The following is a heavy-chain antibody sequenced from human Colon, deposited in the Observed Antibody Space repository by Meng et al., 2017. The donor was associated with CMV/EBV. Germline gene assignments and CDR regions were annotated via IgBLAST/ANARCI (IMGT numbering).Heavy chain of an antibody. D-gene: IGHD2-2*03. CDR3: ARGGYCSSTSCSDYYYYGMDV. V-gene: IGHV3-7*01. Sequence: GESLKISCAASGFTFSSYWMSWVRQAPGKGLEWVANIKQDGSEKYYVDSVKGRFTISRDNAKNSLYLQMNSLRAEDTAVYYCARGGYCSSTSCSDYYYYGMDVWGQGTTVTVSS. CDR1: GFTFSSYW. CDR2: IKQDGSEK. J-gene: IGHJ6*02.